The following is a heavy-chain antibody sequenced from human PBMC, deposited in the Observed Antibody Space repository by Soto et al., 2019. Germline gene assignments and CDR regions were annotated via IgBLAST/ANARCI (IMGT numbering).Heavy chain of an antibody. CDR1: GYSFTSYG. V-gene: IGHV1-18*01. J-gene: IGHJ6*02. Sequence: QVQLVQSGAEVKKSGASVKVSCKASGYSFTSYGISWVRQAPGQGLEWMGWISPHNGNTYYAQKLQGRVTVTTDTTTSTVYMELRSLRSDDTAVYYCARDQSFDRTYYYGIDVWGQGTTVTVSS. CDR3: ARDQSFDRTYYYGIDV. CDR2: ISPHNGNT.